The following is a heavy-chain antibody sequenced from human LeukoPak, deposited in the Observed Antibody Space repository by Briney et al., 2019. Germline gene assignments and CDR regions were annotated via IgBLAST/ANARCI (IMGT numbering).Heavy chain of an antibody. CDR3: AKGLGYWSSTSCYRPDPTGYDGMDV. D-gene: IGHD2-2*01. J-gene: IGHJ6*02. Sequence: GSPLTPPCLASGPPFDAYSMHWVRQASAKGLPWVSCINWKSCNIGHADSVKGRFTSTRDHAKNSLYLQINSLRAYDTALYYCAKGLGYWSSTSCYRPDPTGYDGMDVCCQGPTATV. CDR2: INWKSCNI. CDR1: GPPFDAYS. V-gene: IGHV3-9*01.